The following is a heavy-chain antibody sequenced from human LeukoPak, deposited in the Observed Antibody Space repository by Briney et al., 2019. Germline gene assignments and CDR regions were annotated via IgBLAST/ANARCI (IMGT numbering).Heavy chain of an antibody. D-gene: IGHD3-16*01. CDR1: GGSLSDYY. Sequence: SETLSLTCAVYGGSLSDYYWSWIRQPPGKGLEWIGEVNHSGSANYNPSLKSRVTISVDTSKNQFSLKLSSVTAADTAVYYCARDLGRNYGMDVWGQGTTVTVSS. CDR2: VNHSGSA. CDR3: ARDLGRNYGMDV. J-gene: IGHJ6*02. V-gene: IGHV4-34*01.